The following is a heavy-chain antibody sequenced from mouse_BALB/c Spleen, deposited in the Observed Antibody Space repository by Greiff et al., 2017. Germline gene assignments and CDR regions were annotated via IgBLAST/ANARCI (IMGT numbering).Heavy chain of an antibody. CDR2: ISSGGGST. D-gene: IGHD1-2*01. V-gene: IGHV5-12-1*01. CDR1: GFAFSSYD. CDR3: ARHWITTATFAY. Sequence: EVQGVESGGGLVKPGGSLKLSCAASGFAFSSYDMSWVRQTPEKRLEWVAYISSGGGSTYYPDTVKGRFTISRDNAKNTLYLQMSSLKSEDTAMYYCARHWITTATFAYWGQGTLVTVSA. J-gene: IGHJ3*01.